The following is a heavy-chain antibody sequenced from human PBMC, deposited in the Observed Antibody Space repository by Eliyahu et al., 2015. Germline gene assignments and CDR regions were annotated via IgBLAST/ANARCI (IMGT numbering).Heavy chain of an antibody. CDR1: GGSFSGYY. CDR2: INYSGNP. J-gene: IGHJ4*02. CDR3: ATRLAVAGYHFDN. V-gene: IGHV4-34*01. D-gene: IGHD6-19*01. Sequence: QVQLQQWGAGLLKPSETLSLTCAVHGGSFSGYYWTWIRQYPGKGLEWIGEINYSGNPNYNPSLKSRLAISQDPSKKQFSLKVRSVTAADTAVYFCATRLAVAGYHFDNWGQGTLVTVSS.